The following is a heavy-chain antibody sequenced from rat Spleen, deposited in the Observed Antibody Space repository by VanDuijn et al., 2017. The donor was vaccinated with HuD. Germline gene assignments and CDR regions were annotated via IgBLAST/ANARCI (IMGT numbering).Heavy chain of an antibody. CDR1: GFIFSDYY. CDR2: ISYEGGST. Sequence: EVQLVKSGGGLVQPGRSLKLSCAASGFIFSDYYMAWVRQAPKKGLEWVASISYEGGSTYYGDSVKGRFTISRDTAKSTLYLQMNSLRSEDTATYYCARRKDGGWYFDFWGPGTMVTVSS. V-gene: IGHV5-22*01. CDR3: ARRKDGGWYFDF. J-gene: IGHJ1*01. D-gene: IGHD1-12*02.